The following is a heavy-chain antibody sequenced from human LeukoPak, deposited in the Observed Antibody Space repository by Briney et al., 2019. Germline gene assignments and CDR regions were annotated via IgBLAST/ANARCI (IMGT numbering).Heavy chain of an antibody. D-gene: IGHD1-26*01. CDR3: ARDSGIVGATQAFDI. Sequence: ASVKVSCKASGYTFTSYGISWVRQAPGQGLEWMGWISAYNGNTNYAQKLQGRVTMTTDTSTSTAYMELRSLRSDDTAVYYCARDSGIVGATQAFDIWGQGTMVTVSS. V-gene: IGHV1-18*01. CDR1: GYTFTSYG. CDR2: ISAYNGNT. J-gene: IGHJ3*02.